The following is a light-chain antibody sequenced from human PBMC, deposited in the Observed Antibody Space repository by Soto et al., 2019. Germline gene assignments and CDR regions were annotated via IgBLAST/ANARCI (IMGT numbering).Light chain of an antibody. CDR1: RGISNY. V-gene: IGKV1-9*01. CDR2: VAS. CDR3: QQLFSFPPT. J-gene: IGKJ5*01. Sequence: DIQLTQSPSFLSASVGDRVTITCRASRGISNYLAWYQQKPGKAPNLLIYVASTLQSGVPSRFSGSGSGTEFTLTISILQPEDLATYYCQQLFSFPPTFGQGTRLEIK.